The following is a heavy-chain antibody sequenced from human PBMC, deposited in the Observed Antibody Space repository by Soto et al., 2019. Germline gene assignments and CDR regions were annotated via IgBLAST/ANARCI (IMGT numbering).Heavy chain of an antibody. Sequence: QVQLQESGPGLVKPSQTLSLTCTVSGGSISSGGYYWSWIRQHPGKGLEWIGYIYYSGSTYYNPSRKSRVTISVDTSKNQFALKLSSVTAADTAVYYCARSRYGDYGGYYFDYWGQGTLVTVSS. CDR1: GGSISSGGYY. CDR2: IYYSGST. D-gene: IGHD4-17*01. J-gene: IGHJ4*02. V-gene: IGHV4-31*03. CDR3: ARSRYGDYGGYYFDY.